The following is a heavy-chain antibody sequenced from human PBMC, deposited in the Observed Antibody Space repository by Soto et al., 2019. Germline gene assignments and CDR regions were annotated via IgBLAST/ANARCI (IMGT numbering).Heavy chain of an antibody. CDR1: GFTFSSYS. CDR3: ARDRVVVVPAAIDKYYYYGMDV. D-gene: IGHD2-2*01. J-gene: IGHJ6*02. V-gene: IGHV3-48*01. Sequence: EVQLVESGGGLVQPGGSLRLSCAASGFTFSSYSMNWVRQAPGKGLEWVSYISSSSSTIYYADSVKGRFTISRDNAKNALYLEMNSLRAEDTAVYYCARDRVVVVPAAIDKYYYYGMDVWGQGTTVTVSS. CDR2: ISSSSSTI.